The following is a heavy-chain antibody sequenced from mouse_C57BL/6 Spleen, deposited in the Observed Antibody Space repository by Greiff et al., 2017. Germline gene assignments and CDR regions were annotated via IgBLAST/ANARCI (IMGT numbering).Heavy chain of an antibody. Sequence: QVQLQQPGAELVKPGASVKMSCKASGYTFTSYWLTWVKQRPGQGLEWIGDIYPGSGSTNYNEKFKSKATLTVDTSSSTAYMQLSSLTSEDSAVYYCARSLGQGAMDYWGQGTSVNVSS. CDR3: ARSLGQGAMDY. CDR1: GYTFTSYW. V-gene: IGHV1-55*01. D-gene: IGHD4-1*01. J-gene: IGHJ4*01. CDR2: IYPGSGST.